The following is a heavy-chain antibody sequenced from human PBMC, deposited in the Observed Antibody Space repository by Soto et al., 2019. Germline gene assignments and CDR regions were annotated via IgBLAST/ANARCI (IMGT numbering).Heavy chain of an antibody. V-gene: IGHV1-69*13. Sequence: GASVKVSCKASGGTFSSYAISWVRPAPGQGLEWMGGIIPIFGTANYAQKFQGRVTITADESTSTAYMELSSLRSEDTAVYYCAIDLTVADYYYYYGMDVWGQGTTVTVSS. D-gene: IGHD4-17*01. CDR2: IIPIFGTA. CDR1: GGTFSSYA. J-gene: IGHJ6*02. CDR3: AIDLTVADYYYYYGMDV.